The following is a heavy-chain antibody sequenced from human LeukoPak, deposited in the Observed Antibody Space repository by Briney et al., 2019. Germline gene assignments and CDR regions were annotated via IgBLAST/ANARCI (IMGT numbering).Heavy chain of an antibody. J-gene: IGHJ4*02. CDR2: VYPTGNT. V-gene: IGHV4-61*02. CDR1: GGSISSIPYH. D-gene: IGHD3-22*01. CDR3: ARERTYYYGSRGYD. Sequence: SETLSLTCSVSGGSISSIPYHWTWIRQPAGKGLEWIGRVYPTGNTNYNPSLKSRVIISIDTSKNEFYLKLNSVTAADTAVYYCARERTYYYGSRGYDWGQGTLVTVSS.